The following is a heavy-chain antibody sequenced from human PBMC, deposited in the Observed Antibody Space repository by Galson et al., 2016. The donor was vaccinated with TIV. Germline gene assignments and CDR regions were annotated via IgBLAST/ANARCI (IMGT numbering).Heavy chain of an antibody. Sequence: SLRLSCAASGFSFSDYYMSWIRQAPGKGLEWVAHISSSETTYHTDAVKGRFTISRDNAKNSLILQMSSLRIEDTGVYYCARSLGISAADLDHWGQGTLVTVSS. CDR3: ARSLGISAADLDH. V-gene: IGHV3-11*01. D-gene: IGHD6-13*01. J-gene: IGHJ4*02. CDR1: GFSFSDYY. CDR2: ISSSETT.